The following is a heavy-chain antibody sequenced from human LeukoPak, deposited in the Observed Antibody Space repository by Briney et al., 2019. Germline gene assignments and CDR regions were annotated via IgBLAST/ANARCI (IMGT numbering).Heavy chain of an antibody. CDR1: GFTFSSYS. D-gene: IGHD3-9*01. J-gene: IGHJ5*02. V-gene: IGHV3-21*01. Sequence: PGGSLRLSCAASGFTFSSYSMNWVRQAPGKGLEWVSPISSSSSYIYYADSVKGRFTISRDNAKNSLYLQMNSLRAEDTAVYYCARDGLHDILTGYYHNWFDPWGQGTLVTVSS. CDR2: ISSSSSYI. CDR3: ARDGLHDILTGYYHNWFDP.